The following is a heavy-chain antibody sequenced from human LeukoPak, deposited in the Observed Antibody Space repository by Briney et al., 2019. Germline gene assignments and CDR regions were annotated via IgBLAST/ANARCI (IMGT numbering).Heavy chain of an antibody. CDR3: AREAMDV. J-gene: IGHJ6*02. CDR2: INHSGST. CDR1: GGSFSGYY. V-gene: IGHV4-34*01. Sequence: PSETLSLTCAVYGGSFSGYYWSWIRQPPGKGLEWIGEINHSGSTNYNPSLKSRVTISVDTSKNQFSLKLSSVTAADTAVYYCAREAMDVWGQGTTVTVSS.